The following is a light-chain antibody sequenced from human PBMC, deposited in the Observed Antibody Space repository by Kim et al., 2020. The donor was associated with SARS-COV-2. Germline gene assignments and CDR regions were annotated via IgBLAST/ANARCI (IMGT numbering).Light chain of an antibody. V-gene: IGLV2-14*03. CDR3: SSDTSSSTLV. CDR2: DVS. Sequence: GQSITISCTGTSSDVGGYNYVSCYQQQPGKAPQLMIYDVSKRSAGVSNRFSGSKGGNTASLIIAGLQAEDEADYYCSSDTSSSTLVFGTGTKVTVL. CDR1: SSDVGGYNY. J-gene: IGLJ1*01.